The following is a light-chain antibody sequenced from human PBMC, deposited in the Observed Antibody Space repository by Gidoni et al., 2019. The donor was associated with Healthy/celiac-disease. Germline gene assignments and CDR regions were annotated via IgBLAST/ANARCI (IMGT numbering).Light chain of an antibody. Sequence: DILMTQSPSSLSASVGDRVTITCRASQSISSYLNWYQQKPGKAPKLLIYAASSLQSGVPSRFSGSGSGTDFTLTISSLQPEEFATYYCQQSYSTPQTFGQGTKLEIK. V-gene: IGKV1-39*01. CDR3: QQSYSTPQT. J-gene: IGKJ2*01. CDR2: AAS. CDR1: QSISSY.